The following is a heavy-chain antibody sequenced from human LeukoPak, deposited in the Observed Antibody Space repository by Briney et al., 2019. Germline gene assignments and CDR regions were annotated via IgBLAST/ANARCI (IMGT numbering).Heavy chain of an antibody. J-gene: IGHJ6*03. V-gene: IGHV3-21*01. CDR2: ISALSTYI. D-gene: IGHD6-6*01. CDR1: GFTFSSYA. CDR3: ARGGIAGRPVYYYYMDV. Sequence: GGSLRLSCAASGFTFSSYAMSWVRQAPGKGLEWVSSISALSTYISYADSVKGRFTISRDNVEKSAYLELSGLTAHDTAIYYCARGGIAGRPVYYYYMDVWGKGTTVTVSS.